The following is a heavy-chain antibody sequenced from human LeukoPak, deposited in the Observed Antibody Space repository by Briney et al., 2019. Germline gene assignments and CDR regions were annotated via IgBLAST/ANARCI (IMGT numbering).Heavy chain of an antibody. Sequence: GESLKISCKGSGYSFTSYWIGWVRQMPGKGLEWMGIIYPGDSDTRYSPSFQGQVTISADKSISTAYLQWSSLKASDTAMYYCARHGKDTAMVTPYYYYMDVWGKGAMVTVSS. J-gene: IGHJ6*03. CDR2: IYPGDSDT. V-gene: IGHV5-51*01. CDR3: ARHGKDTAMVTPYYYYMDV. D-gene: IGHD5-18*01. CDR1: GYSFTSYW.